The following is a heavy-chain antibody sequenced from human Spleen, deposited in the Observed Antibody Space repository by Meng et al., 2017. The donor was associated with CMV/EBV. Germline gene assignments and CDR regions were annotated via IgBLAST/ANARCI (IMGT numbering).Heavy chain of an antibody. CDR1: GGSISSNNYY. CDR3: ARGHGLLRPSDT. V-gene: IGHV4-61*01. D-gene: IGHD4-23*01. Sequence: SETLSLTCTVSGGSISSNNYYWTWIRQPPGKGLEWIAHIYSSGRANYNPSLNSRVTMSVDTSKNQFSLKLSSVTAADTAVYYCARGHGLLRPSDTWGQGTLVTVSS. J-gene: IGHJ4*02. CDR2: IYSSGRA.